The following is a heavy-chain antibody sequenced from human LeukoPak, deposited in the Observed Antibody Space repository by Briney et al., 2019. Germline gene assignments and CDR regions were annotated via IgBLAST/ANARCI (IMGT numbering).Heavy chain of an antibody. CDR2: INSDGSST. J-gene: IGHJ4*02. D-gene: IGHD2-15*01. CDR1: GFTFSSSW. V-gene: IGHV3-74*01. CDR3: ARVGGYCSGGSCYSGYFDY. Sequence: GGSLRLSCAASGFTFSSSWMHWVRQAPGKGLVWVSRINSDGSSTSYADSVKGRFTISRDNAKNTLYLQMNSLRAEDTAVYYCARVGGYCSGGSCYSGYFDYWGQGTLVTVSS.